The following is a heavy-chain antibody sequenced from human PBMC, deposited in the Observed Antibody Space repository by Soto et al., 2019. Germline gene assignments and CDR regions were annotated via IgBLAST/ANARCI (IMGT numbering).Heavy chain of an antibody. CDR3: AKGRYRIGWYDPYFDY. CDR1: GFTFNSSA. J-gene: IGHJ4*02. D-gene: IGHD6-19*01. Sequence: GSLRLSCAASGFTFNSSAMSWVRQAPGKWLEWVSTTSGGAGSTYYADSVKGRFTISRDNSKNTLYLQMNSLRADDTAVYYCAKGRYRIGWYDPYFDYWGQGTLVTSPQ. CDR2: TSGGAGST. V-gene: IGHV3-23*01.